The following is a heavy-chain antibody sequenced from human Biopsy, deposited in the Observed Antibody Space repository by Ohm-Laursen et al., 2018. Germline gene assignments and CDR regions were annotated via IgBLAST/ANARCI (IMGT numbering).Heavy chain of an antibody. J-gene: IGHJ4*02. CDR1: GFTFSRYA. V-gene: IGHV3-23*01. CDR2: ISGSGGST. CDR3: AKGGYCTTTSCYMDVDY. Sequence: GSLRLSCTASGFTFSRYAMSWVRQAPGKGLEWVSAISGSGGSTYYADSVKGRFTISRDASKNTLYLLMNSLRAEDTAMYYCAKGGYCTTTSCYMDVDYWDQGTLVTVSS. D-gene: IGHD2-2*02.